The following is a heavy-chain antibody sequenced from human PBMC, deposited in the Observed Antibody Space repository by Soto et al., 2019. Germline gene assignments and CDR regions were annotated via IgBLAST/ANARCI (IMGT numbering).Heavy chain of an antibody. V-gene: IGHV1-8*01. CDR2: MSPNSGAT. Sequence: QVQLVQCGTEVTKPGASVKVSCKASGYTFTSYDINWVRQANGQGLEWMGWMSPNSGATGYAQKFQGRVTMTRDTSISTVYMELSNLRSEDTAIYYCARGVDAGVDVWGQGSTVTVSS. CDR3: ARGVDAGVDV. J-gene: IGHJ6*02. D-gene: IGHD1-1*01. CDR1: GYTFTSYD.